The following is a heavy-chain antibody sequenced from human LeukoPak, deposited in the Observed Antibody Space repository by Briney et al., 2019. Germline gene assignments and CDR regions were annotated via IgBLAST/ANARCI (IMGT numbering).Heavy chain of an antibody. CDR3: ARDTGYCSGGSCYEVDY. Sequence: ASVKVSCKASGYTFTGYYMHWVRQAPGQGLEWMGWINPNSGGTNYAQKLQGRVTMTRDTSISTAYMELSRLRSDDTAVYYCARDTGYCSGGSCYEVDYWGQGTLVTVSS. J-gene: IGHJ4*02. CDR2: INPNSGGT. V-gene: IGHV1-2*02. CDR1: GYTFTGYY. D-gene: IGHD2-15*01.